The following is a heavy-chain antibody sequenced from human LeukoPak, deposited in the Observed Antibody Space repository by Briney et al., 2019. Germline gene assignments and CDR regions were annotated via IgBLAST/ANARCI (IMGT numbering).Heavy chain of an antibody. Sequence: SETLSLTCIVSGGSISSYYWSWIQQPPGKGLEWIGYIYYSGSTNYNPSLKSRVTISVDTSKNQFSLKLSSVTAADTAVYYCARSTITMVRIFDYWGQGTLVTVSS. D-gene: IGHD3-10*01. CDR1: GGSISSYY. J-gene: IGHJ4*02. CDR2: IYYSGST. CDR3: ARSTITMVRIFDY. V-gene: IGHV4-59*01.